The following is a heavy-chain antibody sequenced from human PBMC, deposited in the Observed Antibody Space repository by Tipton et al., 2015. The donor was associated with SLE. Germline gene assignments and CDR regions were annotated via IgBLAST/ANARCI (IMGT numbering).Heavy chain of an antibody. CDR3: ARGVAYYYDSGAFDI. Sequence: GLVKPSETLSLSCTIPDGSFTGYYWSWIRQTPGKGLEWSGEIKYGGSTNYNPSLESRVTISMGTSKNELSLKLSSVTAADTALYFCARGVAYYYDSGAFDIWGQGTVVTVSS. V-gene: IGHV4-34*01. D-gene: IGHD3-22*01. CDR1: DGSFTGYY. J-gene: IGHJ3*02. CDR2: IKYGGST.